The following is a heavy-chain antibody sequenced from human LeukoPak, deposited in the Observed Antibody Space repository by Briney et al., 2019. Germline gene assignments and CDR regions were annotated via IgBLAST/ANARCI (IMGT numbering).Heavy chain of an antibody. D-gene: IGHD3-9*01. V-gene: IGHV1-69*04. CDR2: IIPILGIA. Sequence: SVKVSCKASGGTFSSYAISWVRQAPGQGLEWMGRIIPILGIANYAQKFQGRVTITADKSTSTAYMELSSLRSEDTAVYYCARDSLGDILTGFYHYYYGMDVWGQGTTVTVSS. CDR1: GGTFSSYA. CDR3: ARDSLGDILTGFYHYYYGMDV. J-gene: IGHJ6*02.